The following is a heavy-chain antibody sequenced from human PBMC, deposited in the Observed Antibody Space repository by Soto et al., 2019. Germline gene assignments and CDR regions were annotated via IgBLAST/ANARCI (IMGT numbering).Heavy chain of an antibody. CDR2: ISSSSSTI. D-gene: IGHD3-9*01. Sequence: PGGSLRLSCAASGFTFSSYSMNWVRQAPGKGLEWVSYISSSSSTIYYADSVKGRFTISRDNAKNSLYLQMNSLRAEDTAVYYCAKVGWYYDILTGYFVGYYYYGMDVWGQGTTVTVSS. CDR3: AKVGWYYDILTGYFVGYYYYGMDV. V-gene: IGHV3-48*01. CDR1: GFTFSSYS. J-gene: IGHJ6*02.